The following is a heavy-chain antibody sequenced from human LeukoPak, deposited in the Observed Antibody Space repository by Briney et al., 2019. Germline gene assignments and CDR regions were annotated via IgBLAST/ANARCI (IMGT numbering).Heavy chain of an antibody. CDR3: ARDRVAQQLAPDYFDY. D-gene: IGHD6-13*01. CDR2: ISSSSSYI. V-gene: IGHV3-21*01. Sequence: PGGSLRLSCAASGFTFSSYSMNWVRQAPGKGLEWVSSISSSSSYIYYADSVKGRFTISRDNAKNSLYLQMNSLRAEDTAVYYCARDRVAQQLAPDYFDYWGQGTLVTVSS. CDR1: GFTFSSYS. J-gene: IGHJ4*02.